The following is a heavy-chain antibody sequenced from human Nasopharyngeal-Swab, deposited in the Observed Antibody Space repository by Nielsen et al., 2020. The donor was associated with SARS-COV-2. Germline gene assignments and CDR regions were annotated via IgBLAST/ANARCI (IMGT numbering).Heavy chain of an antibody. V-gene: IGHV5-51*01. CDR1: GYSFTSYW. J-gene: IGHJ4*02. CDR3: ARGVDTAMVPFDY. D-gene: IGHD5-18*01. CDR2: IHPGDSDT. Sequence: GESLKISCKGSGYSFTSYWIGWVRQMPGKGLEWMGIIHPGDSDTRYSPSFQGQVTISADKSISTAYLQWSSLKASDTAMYYCARGVDTAMVPFDYWGQGTLVTVSS.